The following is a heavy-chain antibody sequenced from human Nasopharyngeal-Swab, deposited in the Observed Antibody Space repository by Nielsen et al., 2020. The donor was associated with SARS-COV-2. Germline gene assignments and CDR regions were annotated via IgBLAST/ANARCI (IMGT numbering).Heavy chain of an antibody. CDR2: IYPGDSDT. V-gene: IGHV5-51*01. CDR1: GYSFTSYW. CDR3: ARQAHGDGYNF. Sequence: KVSGKGPGYSFTSYWFGWVSQLPGKGLEGMGIIYPGDSDTRYSPSFQGQVTISADKSISTAYLQWSSLKASDTAMYYCARQAHGDGYNFWGQGTLVTVSS. D-gene: IGHD5-24*01. J-gene: IGHJ4*02.